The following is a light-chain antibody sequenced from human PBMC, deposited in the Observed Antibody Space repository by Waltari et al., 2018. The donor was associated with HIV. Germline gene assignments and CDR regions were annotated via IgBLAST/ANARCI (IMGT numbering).Light chain of an antibody. CDR2: GKSDGSH. CDR3: QTWGTGIRV. J-gene: IGLJ3*02. CDR1: SAHSTYA. Sequence: QLAVTQSPSASASLGASVKLTCTLNSAHSTYAIAWPQQQPGKGPRFLLKGKSDGSHIKGDGIPDRFSGFSVGAERYLTITSLRSDDEADYYCQTWGTGIRVFGGGTKLTVL. V-gene: IGLV4-69*01.